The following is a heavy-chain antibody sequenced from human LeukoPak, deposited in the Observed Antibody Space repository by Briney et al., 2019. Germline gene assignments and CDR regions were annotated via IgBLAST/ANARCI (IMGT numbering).Heavy chain of an antibody. D-gene: IGHD1-26*01. CDR2: IGSAGDT. V-gene: IGHV3-13*01. Sequence: GGSLRLSCAASGFTFSAYDMHWVRHTTGEGLEWVSAIGSAGDTFYSASARGRFTISRDNAKNSLYLQMSSLSAGDTAVYYCAKAWGVGDRVERDDFDIWGRGTLVIVSS. CDR1: GFTFSAYD. CDR3: AKAWGVGDRVERDDFDI. J-gene: IGHJ3*02.